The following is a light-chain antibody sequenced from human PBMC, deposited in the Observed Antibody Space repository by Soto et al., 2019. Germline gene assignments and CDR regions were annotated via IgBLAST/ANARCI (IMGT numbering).Light chain of an antibody. J-gene: IGKJ4*01. CDR3: QQYADSPPLT. V-gene: IGKV3-20*01. CDR1: RSISGS. Sequence: EIVLTQSPGTLSLSPGERATLSCRASRSISGSLAWYQHKPGQAPRLLIYGASTRAPVIPDRFTGSGSGTDFTLTISRLEPEDFAVYYCQQYADSPPLTFGGGTKVDIK. CDR2: GAS.